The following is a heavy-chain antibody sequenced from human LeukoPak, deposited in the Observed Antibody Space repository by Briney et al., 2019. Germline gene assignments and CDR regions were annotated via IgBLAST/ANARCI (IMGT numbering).Heavy chain of an antibody. V-gene: IGHV3-23*01. Sequence: GGSLRLSCAASGFSVSDNYMSWVRQAPGKGLEWVSAISGSGGSTCYADSVKGRFTISRDNSKNTLYLQMNSLRAEDTAVYYCAKDGEGGVIVVVSPPDYWGQGTLVTVSS. CDR1: GFSVSDNY. CDR2: ISGSGGST. CDR3: AKDGEGGVIVVVSPPDY. J-gene: IGHJ4*02. D-gene: IGHD3-22*01.